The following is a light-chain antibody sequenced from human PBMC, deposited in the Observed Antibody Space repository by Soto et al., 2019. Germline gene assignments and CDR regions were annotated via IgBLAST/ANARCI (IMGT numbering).Light chain of an antibody. Sequence: DIQMTQSPSSLSASVGDRVTITCQASQDISNYVNWYHQKPGKAPKLLIYAASNLQTGVPSRFSGSGSGTDFTFTISSLQPEDIATYYCHQFYNLPYTFGQGPSWKSN. J-gene: IGKJ2*01. CDR3: HQFYNLPYT. CDR2: AAS. CDR1: QDISNY. V-gene: IGKV1-33*01.